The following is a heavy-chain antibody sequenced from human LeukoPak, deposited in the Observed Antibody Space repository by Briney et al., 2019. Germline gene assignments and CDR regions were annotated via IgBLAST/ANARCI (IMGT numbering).Heavy chain of an antibody. Sequence: GESLKISCKGSGYSFTSYWISWVRQMPGKGLEWMGRIDPSDSYTIYSPSFQGHVTISADKSISTAYLQWSSLKASDTAMYYCATLYYDILTGYYNFDYWGQGTLVTVSS. V-gene: IGHV5-10-1*01. CDR3: ATLYYDILTGYYNFDY. J-gene: IGHJ4*02. CDR1: GYSFTSYW. CDR2: IDPSDSYT. D-gene: IGHD3-9*01.